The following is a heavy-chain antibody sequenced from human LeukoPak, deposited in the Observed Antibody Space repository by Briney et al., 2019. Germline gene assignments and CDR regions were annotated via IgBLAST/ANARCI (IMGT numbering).Heavy chain of an antibody. CDR2: IIPIFGTA. D-gene: IGHD3-22*01. CDR1: GYTFTGYY. V-gene: IGHV1-69*13. Sequence: SVKVSCKASGYTFTGYYMHWVRQAPGQGLEWMGGIIPIFGTANYAQKFQGRVTITADESTSTAYMELSSLRSEDTAVYYCAIRSYYYDSSAGDYWGQGTLVTVSS. CDR3: AIRSYYYDSSAGDY. J-gene: IGHJ4*02.